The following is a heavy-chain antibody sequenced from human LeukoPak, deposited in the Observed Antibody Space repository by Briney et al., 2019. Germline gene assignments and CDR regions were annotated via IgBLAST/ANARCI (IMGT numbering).Heavy chain of an antibody. CDR1: GFTFSSYS. J-gene: IGHJ4*02. Sequence: GGALRLSCAASGFTFSSYSMNWVRQAPGKGLEWVSSISSSSSYIYYADSVKGRFTISRDNAKNALYLQMNSLRAEDTAVYYCASGPSGGGKVYYFDYWGQGTLVTVSS. CDR3: ASGPSGGGKVYYFDY. CDR2: ISSSSSYI. V-gene: IGHV3-21*01. D-gene: IGHD4-23*01.